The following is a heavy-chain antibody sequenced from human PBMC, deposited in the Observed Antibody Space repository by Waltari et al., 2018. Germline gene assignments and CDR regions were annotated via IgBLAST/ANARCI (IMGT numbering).Heavy chain of an antibody. CDR3: ARVAYCSSTSCSTGWFDP. J-gene: IGHJ5*02. Sequence: TLSLTCTVSGGSISSSSYYWGWIRQPPGKGLEWIGSIYYSGSTYYNPSLKSRVTISVDTSKNQFSLKLSSVTAADTAVYYCARVAYCSSTSCSTGWFDPWGQGTLVTVSS. V-gene: IGHV4-39*01. CDR1: GGSISSSSYY. D-gene: IGHD2-2*01. CDR2: IYYSGST.